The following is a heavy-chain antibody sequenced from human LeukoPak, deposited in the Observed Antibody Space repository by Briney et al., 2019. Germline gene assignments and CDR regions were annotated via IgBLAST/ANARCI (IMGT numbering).Heavy chain of an antibody. CDR1: GFTFSSYT. CDR2: IGGRGGST. J-gene: IGHJ5*02. V-gene: IGHV3-23*01. Sequence: GGSLRLSCVGSGFTFSSYTMTWVRQAPGKGLEWVSAIGGRGGSTYYADSVKGRFTISRDNSRNTVYLQMNSLRADDTAVYYCAKEGGAWGQGTLVTVSS. D-gene: IGHD3-16*01. CDR3: AKEGGA.